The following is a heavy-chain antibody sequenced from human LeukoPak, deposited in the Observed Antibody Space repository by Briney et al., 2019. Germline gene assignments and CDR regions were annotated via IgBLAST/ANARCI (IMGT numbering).Heavy chain of an antibody. Sequence: NASETLSLTCTVSGGSISSYYWSWIRQPPGKGLEWIGYIYYSGSTNYNPSLKSRVTISVDTSKNQFSLKLSSVAAADTAVYYRARDSSGYRRGSFDYWGQGTLVTVSS. D-gene: IGHD3-22*01. V-gene: IGHV4-59*01. CDR2: IYYSGST. CDR1: GGSISSYY. J-gene: IGHJ4*02. CDR3: ARDSSGYRRGSFDY.